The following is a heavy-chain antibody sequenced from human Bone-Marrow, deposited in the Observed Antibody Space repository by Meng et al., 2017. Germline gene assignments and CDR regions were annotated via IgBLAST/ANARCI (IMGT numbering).Heavy chain of an antibody. CDR3: ARARSSSWSFDY. V-gene: IGHV4-4*02. CDR1: GGSISSSNW. CDR2: IYHSGNT. J-gene: IGHJ4*02. D-gene: IGHD6-13*01. Sequence: QVQLRESGPGLVKPSGTLSLTCAVSGGSISSSNWWSWVRQPPGKGLEWIGEIYHSGNTNYNPSLKSRVAMSVDKSKNQLSLRLSSVTAADTAVYYCARARSSSWSFDYWGQGTLVTVSS.